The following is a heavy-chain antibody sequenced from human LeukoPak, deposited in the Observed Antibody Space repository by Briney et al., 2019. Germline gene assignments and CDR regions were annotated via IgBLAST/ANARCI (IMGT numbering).Heavy chain of an antibody. CDR2: INAGNGNT. CDR1: GYTFTSYA. J-gene: IGHJ6*04. V-gene: IGHV1-3*01. D-gene: IGHD6-13*01. CDR3: ARGSSSWYPPYYYGMDG. Sequence: GASVKVSCKASGYTFTSYAMHWVRQAPGQRLEWMGWINAGNGNTKYSQKFQGRVTITRDTSAGTAYMELSSLRSEDTAVYYCARGSSSWYPPYYYGMDGWGKGTTVTVSS.